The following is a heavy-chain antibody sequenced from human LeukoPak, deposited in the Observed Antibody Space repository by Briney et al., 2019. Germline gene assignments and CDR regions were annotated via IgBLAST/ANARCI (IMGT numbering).Heavy chain of an antibody. Sequence: PGRSLTLSCAASGFTFSSYGFHWVRQAPGKGLEWVAVIWFDGSNKYYADSVKGRFTISRDYSKNTLYLQMNSLRAEDTAVYYCAREVSGYDFGYWGQGTLVTVSS. CDR1: GFTFSSYG. V-gene: IGHV3-33*01. CDR2: IWFDGSNK. CDR3: AREVSGYDFGY. J-gene: IGHJ4*02. D-gene: IGHD5-12*01.